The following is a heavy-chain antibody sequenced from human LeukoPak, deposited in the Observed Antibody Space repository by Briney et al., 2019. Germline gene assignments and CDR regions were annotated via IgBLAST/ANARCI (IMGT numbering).Heavy chain of an antibody. J-gene: IGHJ6*04. D-gene: IGHD6-13*01. CDR1: GFTFSSYA. V-gene: IGHV3-30*04. CDR3: ARAQQLVPRTYYYYGMDV. CDR2: ISYDGSNK. Sequence: GGSLRLSCAASGFTFSSYAMHWVRPAPGKGLEWVAVISYDGSNKYYADSVKGRFTISRDNSKNTLYLQMNSLRAEDTAVYYCARAQQLVPRTYYYYGMDVWGKGTTVTVSS.